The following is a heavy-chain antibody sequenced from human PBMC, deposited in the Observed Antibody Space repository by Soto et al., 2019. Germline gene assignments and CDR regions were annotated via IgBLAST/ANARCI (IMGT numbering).Heavy chain of an antibody. J-gene: IGHJ4*02. V-gene: IGHV3-53*02. CDR2: IYSNGDT. Sequence: EVQLVETGGGLIQPGGFLRLSCAASGFSVGSNYMTWVRQSPGKGLEWVTLIYSNGDTDYADSVKGRFSISRDNFKNTLYRQMNNLRAEDTAVYHCARKSDSSPVPEADGVWGRGTLVNVS. D-gene: IGHD2-8*01. CDR3: ARKSDSSPVPEADGV. CDR1: GFSVGSNY.